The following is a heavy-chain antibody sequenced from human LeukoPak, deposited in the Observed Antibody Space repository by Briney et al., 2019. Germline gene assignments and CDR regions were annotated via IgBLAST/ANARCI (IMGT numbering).Heavy chain of an antibody. V-gene: IGHV3-21*03. CDR3: ARDSHRSSWYSEFDY. J-gene: IGHJ4*02. CDR1: GFTFSSYS. Sequence: KPGGSLRLSCAASGFTFSSYSMNWVRQAPGKGLEWVSSINILSNYIYYADSVKGRFTISRDNAKNSLYLQMNSLRAEDTAVYYCARDSHRSSWYSEFDYWGQGTLVTVSS. CDR2: INILSNYI. D-gene: IGHD6-13*01.